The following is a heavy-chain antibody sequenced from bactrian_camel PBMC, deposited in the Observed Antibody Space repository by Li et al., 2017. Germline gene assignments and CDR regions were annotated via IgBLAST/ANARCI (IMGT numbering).Heavy chain of an antibody. D-gene: IGHD4*01. CDR2: INSAGSGR. Sequence: DVQLVESGGGLVQPGGSLRVSCAASGFSAYDMIWVRQAPGKGLEWVANINSAGSGRWYADSVNGRFTISRDNAKNWLYLQMDSLRTEDTGVYYCAAGFSDWGQGTQVTVS. V-gene: IGHV3S40*01. J-gene: IGHJ4*01. CDR3: AAGFSD. CDR1: GFSAYD.